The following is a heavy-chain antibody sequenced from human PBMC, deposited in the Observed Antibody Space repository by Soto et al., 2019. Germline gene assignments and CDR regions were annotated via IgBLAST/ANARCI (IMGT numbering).Heavy chain of an antibody. V-gene: IGHV5-10-1*01. CDR2: IDPSDSYT. CDR3: ATTLKYYYDSSGFIDY. J-gene: IGHJ4*02. CDR1: GYSFTSYW. Sequence: GESLKISCKGSGYSFTSYWISWVRQMPGKGLEWMGRIDPSDSYTNYSPSFQGHVTISADKSISTAYLQWSSLKASDTAMYYCATTLKYYYDSSGFIDYWGQGSLVTVSS. D-gene: IGHD3-22*01.